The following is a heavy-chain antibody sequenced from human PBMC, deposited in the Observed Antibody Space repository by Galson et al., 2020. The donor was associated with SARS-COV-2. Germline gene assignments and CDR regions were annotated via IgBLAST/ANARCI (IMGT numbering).Heavy chain of an antibody. CDR3: AKRSGAGGFDY. CDR1: GFTFGDYG. J-gene: IGHJ4*02. CDR2: ISWNSGDI. Sequence: GGSLRLSCAASGFTFGDYGMHWVRQAPGKGLEWVSGISWNSGDIGYADSVKGRFTISRDNAKNSLNLQMNSLRAEDTAFYYCAKRSGAGGFDYWGQGTLVIVSS. D-gene: IGHD3-10*01. V-gene: IGHV3-9*01.